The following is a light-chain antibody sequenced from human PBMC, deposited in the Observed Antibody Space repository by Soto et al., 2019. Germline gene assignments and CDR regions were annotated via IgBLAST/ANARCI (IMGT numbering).Light chain of an antibody. J-gene: IGKJ1*01. V-gene: IGKV1-39*01. CDR1: QSIIRY. Sequence: DIQMTQSPSSLSASVGDRVTITFRASQSIIRYLNWYQQKPGKAPKLLIYAASSLQSGVPSRFSGSGSGTDFTLTISSLQPEDFETYYCQQSYSNPLTFGQGTKVDIK. CDR2: AAS. CDR3: QQSYSNPLT.